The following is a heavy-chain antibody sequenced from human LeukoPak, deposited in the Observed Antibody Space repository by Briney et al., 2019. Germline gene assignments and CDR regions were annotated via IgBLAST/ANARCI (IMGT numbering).Heavy chain of an antibody. D-gene: IGHD3-22*01. V-gene: IGHV1-2*02. CDR2: INPNSGGT. Sequence: ASVKVSCKASGYTFTGYYMHWVRQAPGQGLEWMGWINPNSGGTNYAQKFQGRVTMTRDTSISTAYMELSRLRSDDTAVYYCARDPLPYYYDSSGYSGGGWFDPWGQGTLVTVSS. CDR3: ARDPLPYYYDSSGYSGGGWFDP. CDR1: GYTFTGYY. J-gene: IGHJ5*02.